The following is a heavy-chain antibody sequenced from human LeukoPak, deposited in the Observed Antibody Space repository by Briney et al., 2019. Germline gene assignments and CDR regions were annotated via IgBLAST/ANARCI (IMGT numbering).Heavy chain of an antibody. CDR3: ARGISSFYDSSGQDY. CDR1: GFTFSGYA. D-gene: IGHD3-22*01. V-gene: IGHV3-30*04. J-gene: IGHJ4*02. CDR2: ISYDGNNK. Sequence: PGGSLRLSCAASGFTFSGYAMHWVRQAPGKGLEWVSVISYDGNNKYSADSVKGRFTVSRDNSKNTLYLQMNSLRAEDTAVYYCARGISSFYDSSGQDYWGQGTLVTVSS.